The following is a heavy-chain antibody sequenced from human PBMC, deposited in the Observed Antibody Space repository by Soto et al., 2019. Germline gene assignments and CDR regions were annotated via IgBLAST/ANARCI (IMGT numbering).Heavy chain of an antibody. V-gene: IGHV4-59*01. CDR2: IYYSGST. CDR3: AGDCSSTSCYAGSAFDI. J-gene: IGHJ3*02. D-gene: IGHD2-2*01. CDR1: GGSISSYY. Sequence: SETLSLTCTVSGGSISSYYWSWIRQPPGKGLEWIGYIYYSGSTNYNPSLKSRVTISVDTSKNQFSLKLSSVTAADTAVYYCAGDCSSTSCYAGSAFDIWGQGTMVTVSS.